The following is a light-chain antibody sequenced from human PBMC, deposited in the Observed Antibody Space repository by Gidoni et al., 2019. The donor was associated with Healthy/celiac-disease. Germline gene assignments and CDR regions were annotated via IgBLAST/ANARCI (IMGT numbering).Light chain of an antibody. CDR3: QQYYSTPLYT. CDR2: WAS. Sequence: DIVMTHSLDSLSLSLGERATINCKSSQSVLYSSNDRNYLAWYQQKPGQPPKLLIYWASTRASGVPDRFSGSGSGTEFTLTISSLQAEDVAVYYCQQYYSTPLYTFGQGTKLEIK. J-gene: IGKJ2*01. V-gene: IGKV4-1*01. CDR1: QSVLYSSNDRNY.